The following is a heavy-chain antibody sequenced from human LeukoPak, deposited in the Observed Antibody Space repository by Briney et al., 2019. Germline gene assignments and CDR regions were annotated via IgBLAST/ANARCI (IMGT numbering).Heavy chain of an antibody. CDR2: INHSGST. CDR1: GGSFSGYY. V-gene: IGHV4-34*01. Sequence: KSSETLSLTCAVYGGSFSGYYWSWIRQPPGEGLEWIGEINHSGSTNYNPSLKSRVTISVDTSKNQFSLKLSSVTAADTAVYYCARKLGYCSSTSCYIESYYYYYGMDVWGQGTTVTVSS. D-gene: IGHD2-2*02. CDR3: ARKLGYCSSTSCYIESYYYYYGMDV. J-gene: IGHJ6*02.